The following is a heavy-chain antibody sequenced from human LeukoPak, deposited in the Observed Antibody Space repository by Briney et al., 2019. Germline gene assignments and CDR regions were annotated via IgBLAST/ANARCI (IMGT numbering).Heavy chain of an antibody. CDR2: IKQDGSVK. J-gene: IGHJ4*02. CDR1: GFTFSSYG. D-gene: IGHD6-13*01. Sequence: GGSLRLSCAASGFTFSSYGMHWVRRAPGKGLEWVANIKQDGSVKYYLDSAKGRFTISRDNARNSVYLEINSLRAEDTAVYHCARIGYSSSSFDYWGQGTLVIVSS. V-gene: IGHV3-7*03. CDR3: ARIGYSSSSFDY.